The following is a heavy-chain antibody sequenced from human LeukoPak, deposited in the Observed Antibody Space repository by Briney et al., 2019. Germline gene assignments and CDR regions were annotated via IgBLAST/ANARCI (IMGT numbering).Heavy chain of an antibody. CDR3: AXXPXLDY. Sequence: GXXXRNSYYWGWIRQPRGKGLEWIGSINYSGSTYYNPSLKSRVTVSLDTSXNQFSLKLSSVAAADTALYXXAXXPXLDYWGXGXLVTVSA. CDR1: GXXXRNSYY. V-gene: IGHV4-39*01. CDR2: INYSGST. J-gene: IGHJ4*02.